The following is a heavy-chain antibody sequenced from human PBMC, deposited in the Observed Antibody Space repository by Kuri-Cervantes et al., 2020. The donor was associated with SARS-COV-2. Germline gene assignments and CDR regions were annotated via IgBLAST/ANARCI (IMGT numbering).Heavy chain of an antibody. CDR1: GYTFTSYY. CDR2: INPKTAGT. D-gene: IGHD3-22*01. Sequence: ASVKVSCKASGYTFTSYYIHWVRQAPGQGLEWMGWINPKTAGTKYAQKFQGRVTMTRDTSIGTAYMELNRLRSGDSAVYYCVRFRYYDSIRNASDIWGQGTMVTVSS. CDR3: VRFRYYDSIRNASDI. J-gene: IGHJ3*02. V-gene: IGHV1-2*02.